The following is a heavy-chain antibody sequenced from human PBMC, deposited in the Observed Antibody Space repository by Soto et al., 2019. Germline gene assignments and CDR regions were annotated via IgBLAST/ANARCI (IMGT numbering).Heavy chain of an antibody. CDR1: GFTFSSYA. D-gene: IGHD6-19*01. CDR3: ANWGSAVAGSYGMDV. Sequence: HPGGSLRLSCAGSGFTFSSYAMSWVRQAPGKGLEWVSGISGSGGSTYYADSVKGRFTISRDNSKNTLYVQMNSLRAEDTAVYYCANWGSAVAGSYGMDVWGQGTTVTVS. CDR2: ISGSGGST. V-gene: IGHV3-23*01. J-gene: IGHJ6*02.